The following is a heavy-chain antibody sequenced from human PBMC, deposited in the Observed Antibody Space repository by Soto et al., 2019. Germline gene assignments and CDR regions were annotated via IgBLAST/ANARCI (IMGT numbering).Heavy chain of an antibody. V-gene: IGHV3-7*01. CDR1: GFIFRGNW. CDR2: IKQDGSEK. Sequence: HPGGSLRLSCAASGFIFRGNWMTWFRQAPGKGLEWVANIKQDGSEKYYVDSVKGRFTISRDNAKNSLYLQMNSLRAEDTAVYYCARDPNIVLVPAALRSYYYYYGMDVWGQGTTVTVSS. J-gene: IGHJ6*02. CDR3: ARDPNIVLVPAALRSYYYYYGMDV. D-gene: IGHD2-2*01.